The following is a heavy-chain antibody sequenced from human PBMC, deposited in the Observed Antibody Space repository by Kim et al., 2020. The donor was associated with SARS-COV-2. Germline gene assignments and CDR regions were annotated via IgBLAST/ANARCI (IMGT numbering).Heavy chain of an antibody. J-gene: IGHJ1*01. CDR1: GFTFSSYG. V-gene: IGHV3-33*01. Sequence: GGSLRLSCAASGFTFSSYGMHWVRQAPGKGLEWVAVIWYDGSNKYYADSVKGRFTISRDNSKNTLYLQMNSLRAEDTAVYYCARDFSHCTNGVCYGEYFQHWGQGTLVTVSS. D-gene: IGHD2-8*01. CDR2: IWYDGSNK. CDR3: ARDFSHCTNGVCYGEYFQH.